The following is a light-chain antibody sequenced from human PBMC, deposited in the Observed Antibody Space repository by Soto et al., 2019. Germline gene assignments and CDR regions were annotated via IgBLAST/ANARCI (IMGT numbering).Light chain of an antibody. CDR3: QSYDSSNPVV. J-gene: IGLJ2*01. Sequence: NFMLTQPHSVSESPGKTVTISCTRSSGSLARNYVQWYQQRPGSAPTTLLYEDNHRPSGVPDRFSGSIDSSSNSASLAISGLKTEDESYYYCQSYDSSNPVVFGGGTQLTV. V-gene: IGLV6-57*04. CDR2: EDN. CDR1: SGSLARNY.